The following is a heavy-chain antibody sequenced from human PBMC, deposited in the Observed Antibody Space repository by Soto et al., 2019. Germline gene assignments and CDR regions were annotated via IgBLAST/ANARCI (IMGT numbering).Heavy chain of an antibody. CDR3: ARALGYSGYAGMDV. Sequence: QLQLVQSGTELKKPGASVKVSCKASGYTFTIYGINWVRQAPGQGLEWMGWISPDNGNTNYAQKLQGRVTMTTDTSTSTAYMELRSLRSDDTAVYYCARALGYSGYAGMDVWGQGTTVTVSS. J-gene: IGHJ6*02. V-gene: IGHV1-18*01. CDR2: ISPDNGNT. D-gene: IGHD5-12*01. CDR1: GYTFTIYG.